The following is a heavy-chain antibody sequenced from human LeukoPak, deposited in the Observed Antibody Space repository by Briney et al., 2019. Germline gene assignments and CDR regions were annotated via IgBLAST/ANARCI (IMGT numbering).Heavy chain of an antibody. V-gene: IGHV3-7*03. CDR2: VNRDGSET. CDR1: GFTFSSYA. Sequence: PGGSLRLSCAASGFTFSSYAMHWVRQAPGRGPEWVANVNRDGSETYYLDSVKGRFTISEDNAKNSLYLQMNSLRAEDTALYHCARNNGMDVWGQGTTVIVSS. J-gene: IGHJ6*02. CDR3: ARNNGMDV.